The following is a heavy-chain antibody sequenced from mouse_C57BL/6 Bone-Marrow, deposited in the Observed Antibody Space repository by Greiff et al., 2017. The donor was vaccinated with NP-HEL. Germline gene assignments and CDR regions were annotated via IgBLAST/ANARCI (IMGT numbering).Heavy chain of an antibody. CDR1: GYTFTSYW. Sequence: QVHVKQPGAELVQPGASVKLSCKASGYTFTSYWMHWVKQRPGQGLEWIGMIHPNSGSTNYNEKFTSKATLTVDKSSSTDYMQLSSLTTEDSAVSYGARGTAGYTPTFAYWGQGALVTVAA. CDR3: ARGTAGYTPTFAY. V-gene: IGHV1-64*01. CDR2: IHPNSGST. J-gene: IGHJ3*01. D-gene: IGHD3-3*01.